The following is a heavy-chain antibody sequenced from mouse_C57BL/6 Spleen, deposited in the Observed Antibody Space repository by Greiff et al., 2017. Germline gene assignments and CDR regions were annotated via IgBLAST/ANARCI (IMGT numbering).Heavy chain of an antibody. CDR3: ARLGADSSVPDY. D-gene: IGHD3-2*02. CDR1: GYTFTSYG. CDR2: IYPRSGNT. V-gene: IGHV1-81*01. J-gene: IGHJ2*01. Sequence: VQLQQSGAELVRPGASVKLSCKASGYTFTSYGISWVKQRTGQGLEWIGEIYPRSGNTYYNEKFKGKATLTADKSSSTAYMELRSLTSEDSAVYFCARLGADSSVPDYWGQGTTLTVSS.